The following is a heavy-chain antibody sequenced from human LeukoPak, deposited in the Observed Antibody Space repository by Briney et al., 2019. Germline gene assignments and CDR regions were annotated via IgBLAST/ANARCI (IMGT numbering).Heavy chain of an antibody. CDR3: AKVAGIAAASNYYYYYGMDV. V-gene: IGHV3-23*01. J-gene: IGHJ6*02. CDR1: GFTFSSYA. CDR2: ISDSDSGSGT. D-gene: IGHD6-13*01. Sequence: GGSLRLSCAASGFTFSSYAMSWVRQAPGKGLEWVSSISDSDSGSGTYYADSVKGRFTISRDNSKNMVYLQMNSLRAEDTAVYYCAKVAGIAAASNYYYYYGMDVWGQGTTVTVSS.